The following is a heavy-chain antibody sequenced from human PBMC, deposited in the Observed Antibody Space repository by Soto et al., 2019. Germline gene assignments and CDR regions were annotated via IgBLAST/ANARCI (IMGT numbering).Heavy chain of an antibody. CDR3: AKDARALGDAFEI. CDR2: ISYDGSNK. Sequence: GGSLRLSCAASGFTFSSYSMHWVRQAPGKGLEWVAVISYDGSNKYYADSVKGRFTISRDNSKNTLYLQMNSLRAEDTAVYYCAKDARALGDAFEIWGQGTMVTVSS. J-gene: IGHJ3*02. D-gene: IGHD3-16*01. CDR1: GFTFSSYS. V-gene: IGHV3-30*18.